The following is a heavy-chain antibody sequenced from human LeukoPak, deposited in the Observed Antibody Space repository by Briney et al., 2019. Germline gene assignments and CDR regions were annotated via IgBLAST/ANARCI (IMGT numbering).Heavy chain of an antibody. CDR2: INHSGST. CDR3: ALRGGGYFDY. Sequence: SETLSLTCTVSGDSITSGSYYWAWVRQPPGKGLEWIGEINHSGSTNYNPSLKSRVTISVDTSKNQFSLKMSSVTAADTAVYYCALRGGGYFDYWGQGTLVTVSS. CDR1: GDSITSGSYY. V-gene: IGHV4-39*07. J-gene: IGHJ4*02. D-gene: IGHD3-16*01.